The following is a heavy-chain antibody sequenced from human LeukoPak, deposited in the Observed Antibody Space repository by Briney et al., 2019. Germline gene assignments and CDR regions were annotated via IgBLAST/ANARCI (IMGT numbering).Heavy chain of an antibody. J-gene: IGHJ4*02. D-gene: IGHD2-2*01. CDR2: IWYDGTNT. Sequence: GRSLRLSCAASGFTFSSYGMHWVRQAPGKGLEWVAVIWYDGTNTYYGDSVKGRFTISRDNSKNTLYLHMNSLRAEDTAVYYCARDRTSGYRLPVDYWGQGSLVSVSS. CDR1: GFTFSSYG. CDR3: ARDRTSGYRLPVDY. V-gene: IGHV3-33*08.